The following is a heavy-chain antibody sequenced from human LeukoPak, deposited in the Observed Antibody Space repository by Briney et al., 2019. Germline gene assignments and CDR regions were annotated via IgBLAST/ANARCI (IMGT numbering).Heavy chain of an antibody. CDR2: IDPSDSYT. D-gene: IGHD5-12*01. CDR1: GYTVTSYW. J-gene: IGHJ5*02. CDR3: ARHAIVATTPNWFDP. Sequence: ASVKVSCKASGYTVTSYWIAWVRQMPGKGLEWMGRIDPSDSYTNYSPSFEGHVTISVDKSISTAYLQWSSLKASDTAMYYCARHAIVATTPNWFDPWGQGTLVTVSS. V-gene: IGHV5-10-1*01.